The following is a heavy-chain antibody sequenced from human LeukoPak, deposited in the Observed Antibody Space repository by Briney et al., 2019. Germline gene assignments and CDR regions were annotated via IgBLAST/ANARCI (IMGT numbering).Heavy chain of an antibody. D-gene: IGHD3-10*01. J-gene: IGHJ4*02. CDR3: VRDQDYDGSGRYYKD. CDR1: GGSISNYY. V-gene: IGHV4-4*07. CDR2: ISTSGNT. Sequence: SETLSLTCSVSGGSISNYYWSWIRQPAGKGLEWIGRISTSGNTNCNPSLKSRVTISVDTSKNQLSLKLSSVTAAATAVYYCVRDQDYDGSGRYYKDLGQGTLVTVSS.